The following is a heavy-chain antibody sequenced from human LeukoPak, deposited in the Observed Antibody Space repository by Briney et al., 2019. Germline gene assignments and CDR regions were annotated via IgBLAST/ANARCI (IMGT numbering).Heavy chain of an antibody. CDR3: ARDLEDSGSSWPPLYYYMDV. Sequence: SQTLSLTCTVSGGSISSGGYYWTWIRQHPGKGLEWIGNIYYSGSTYYNSSLKSRLTMSVDTSKNQFSLTLSSVTAADTAVYYCARDLEDSGSSWPPLYYYMDVWGKGTTVTVSS. J-gene: IGHJ6*03. D-gene: IGHD1-26*01. CDR2: IYYSGST. CDR1: GGSISSGGYY. V-gene: IGHV4-31*03.